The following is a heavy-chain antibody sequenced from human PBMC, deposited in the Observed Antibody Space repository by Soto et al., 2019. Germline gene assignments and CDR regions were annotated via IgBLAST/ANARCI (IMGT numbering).Heavy chain of an antibody. CDR2: IWYDGSDK. J-gene: IGHJ4*02. CDR1: GFTFSSYG. D-gene: IGHD6-19*01. Sequence: QVQLVESGGGVVQPGRSLRLSCAASGFTFSSYGMHWGRQAPGKGLEWVSVIWYDGSDKYYADSVKGRFTISRDNSKNTLYLQMNSLRAEDTAVYYCARDRYSSGWYDLDYWGQGTLVTVSS. CDR3: ARDRYSSGWYDLDY. V-gene: IGHV3-33*01.